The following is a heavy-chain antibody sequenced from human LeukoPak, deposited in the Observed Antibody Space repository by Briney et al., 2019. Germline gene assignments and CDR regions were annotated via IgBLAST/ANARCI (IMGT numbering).Heavy chain of an antibody. CDR3: ARDRWFGELLDAFDI. CDR2: INPNSGDT. Sequence: ASVKVSCKASGYIFTGYYMHWVRQAPGQGLEWMGWINPNSGDTNYAQKFQGRVTMTRDTSISTAYMELSRLRSDDTAVYYCARDRWFGELLDAFDIWGQGTMVTVSS. CDR1: GYIFTGYY. J-gene: IGHJ3*02. D-gene: IGHD3-10*01. V-gene: IGHV1-2*02.